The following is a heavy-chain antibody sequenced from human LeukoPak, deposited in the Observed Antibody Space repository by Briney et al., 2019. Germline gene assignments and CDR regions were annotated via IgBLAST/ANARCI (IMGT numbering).Heavy chain of an antibody. Sequence: GASVKVSCKASGFTFTSSIMHWVRQARGQRPEWGGWIVVGSGNTNSAQNFQERVTITRDLSTSTAYMELSSLRSEDTAVYFCAAELPSGRACFDYWGQGTLVTVSS. D-gene: IGHD1-26*01. J-gene: IGHJ4*02. CDR3: AAELPSGRACFDY. CDR2: IVVGSGNT. CDR1: GFTFTSSI. V-gene: IGHV1-58*02.